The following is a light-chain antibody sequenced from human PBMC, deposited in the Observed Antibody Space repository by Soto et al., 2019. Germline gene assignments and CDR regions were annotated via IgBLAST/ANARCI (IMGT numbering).Light chain of an antibody. Sequence: VLPQSPDTLSLSPGDRVTLSCRASQSVRSTFLAWYQQKPGQAPRLLIYGASNRATGIPDRFSGSASGTHFTLTISRLEPDDSAVYYCQQYHDSPMNTFGQGTKLEIK. V-gene: IGKV3-20*01. J-gene: IGKJ2*01. CDR2: GAS. CDR1: QSVRSTF. CDR3: QQYHDSPMNT.